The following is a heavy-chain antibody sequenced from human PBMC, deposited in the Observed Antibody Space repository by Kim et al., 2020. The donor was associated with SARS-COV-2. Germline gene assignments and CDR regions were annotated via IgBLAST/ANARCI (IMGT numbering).Heavy chain of an antibody. D-gene: IGHD1-26*01. J-gene: IGHJ6*02. V-gene: IGHV1-69*13. Sequence: SVKVSCKASGGTFSSYAISWVRQAPGQGLEWMGGIIPIFGTANYAQKFQGRVTITADESTSTAYMELSSLRSEDTGVYYCARGGGSYRYQAYYYYGMDVWGQGTTVTVSS. CDR3: ARGGGSYRYQAYYYYGMDV. CDR1: GGTFSSYA. CDR2: IIPIFGTA.